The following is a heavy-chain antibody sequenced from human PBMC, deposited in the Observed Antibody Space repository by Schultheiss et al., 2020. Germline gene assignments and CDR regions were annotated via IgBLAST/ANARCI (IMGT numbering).Heavy chain of an antibody. V-gene: IGHV1-18*04. Sequence: ASVKVSCKASGYTFTSYYMHWVRQAPGQGLEWMGWISAYNGNTNYAQKLQGRVTMTTDTSTSTAYMELRSLRSDDTAVYYCARTSTYYDFWSGYYIDYWGQGTLVTVSS. D-gene: IGHD3-3*01. J-gene: IGHJ4*02. CDR2: ISAYNGNT. CDR1: GYTFTSYY. CDR3: ARTSTYYDFWSGYYIDY.